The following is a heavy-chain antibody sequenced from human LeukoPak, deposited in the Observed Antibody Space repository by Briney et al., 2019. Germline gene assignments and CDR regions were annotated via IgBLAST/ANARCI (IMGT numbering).Heavy chain of an antibody. Sequence: ASVKVSCKVSGYTLTELSMHWVRQAPGKGLEWMGGFDPEDGETIYAQKFQGRVTMTEDTSTDTAYMELSSLRSEDTAVYYCARGFMITFGGVTPYFDYWDQGTLVTVSS. J-gene: IGHJ4*02. CDR1: GYTLTELS. CDR2: FDPEDGET. CDR3: ARGFMITFGGVTPYFDY. D-gene: IGHD3-16*01. V-gene: IGHV1-24*01.